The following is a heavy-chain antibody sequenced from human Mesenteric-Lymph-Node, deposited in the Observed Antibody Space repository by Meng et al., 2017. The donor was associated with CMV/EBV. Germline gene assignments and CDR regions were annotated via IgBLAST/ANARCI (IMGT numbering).Heavy chain of an antibody. D-gene: IGHD3-3*01. CDR1: GGSISSSNW. J-gene: IGHJ6*02. CDR3: ARHYDFWGGYLDYYYGMDV. CDR2: IYHSGST. V-gene: IGHV4-4*02. Sequence: SETLSLTCAVSGGSISSSNWWSWVRQPPGKGLEWIGEIYHSGSTNYNPSLKSRVTISVDKSKNQFSLKLSSVTAADTAVYYCARHYDFWGGYLDYYYGMDVWGQGTTVTVSS.